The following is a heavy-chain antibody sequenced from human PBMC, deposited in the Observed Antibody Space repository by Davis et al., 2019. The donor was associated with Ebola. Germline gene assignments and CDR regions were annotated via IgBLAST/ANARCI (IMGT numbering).Heavy chain of an antibody. CDR3: VKDMIEEGLSSPHPDFQH. J-gene: IGHJ1*01. Sequence: GGSLRLSCAASGFTFSTYAMSWVRQAPGKGLEWVSAITGSGGSTYYADSLKGRFTISRDNSRDTLYLQMYTLRAEDTAVYYCVKDMIEEGLSSPHPDFQHWGQGTPVTVSS. D-gene: IGHD3-22*01. CDR1: GFTFSTYA. V-gene: IGHV3-23*01. CDR2: ITGSGGST.